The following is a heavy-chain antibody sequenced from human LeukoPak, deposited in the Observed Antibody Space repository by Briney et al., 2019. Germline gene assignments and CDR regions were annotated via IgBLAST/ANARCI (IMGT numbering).Heavy chain of an antibody. J-gene: IGHJ5*02. CDR1: GFTFSSYA. CDR2: INSDGRST. Sequence: GGSLRLSCAASGFTFSSYAMSWVRQAPGKGLVWVSRINSDGRSTSYADSVKGRFTISRDNAKNTLYLQMNSLRAEDTAVYYCARGSISGVNWFDPWGQGTLVTVSS. V-gene: IGHV3-74*01. CDR3: ARGSISGVNWFDP. D-gene: IGHD1-20*01.